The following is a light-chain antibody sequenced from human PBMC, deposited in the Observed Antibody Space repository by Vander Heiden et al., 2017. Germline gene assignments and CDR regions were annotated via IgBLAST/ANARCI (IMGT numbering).Light chain of an antibody. J-gene: IGKJ2*01. V-gene: IGKV4-1*01. CDR3: QQYYSTPYT. Sequence: DLVMTQSPDSLPVSLGERATIHCTSSQSVLYSSNNKNYLAWYQQKPGQPPKLLIYWASTRESGVPDRFSGSGSGTDFTLTISSLQAEDVAVYYCQQYYSTPYTFGQGTKLEIK. CDR2: WAS. CDR1: QSVLYSSNNKNY.